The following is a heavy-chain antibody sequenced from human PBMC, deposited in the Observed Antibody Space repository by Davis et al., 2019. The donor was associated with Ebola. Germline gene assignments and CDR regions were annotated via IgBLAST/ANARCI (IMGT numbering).Heavy chain of an antibody. V-gene: IGHV5-51*01. CDR3: ARGDGYIESYYYGMDV. D-gene: IGHD5-24*01. Sequence: KVSCKGSGYSFTSYWIGWVRQMPGKGLEWMGIIYPGDSDTRYSPSFQGQVTISADKSIRTAYLQWSSLKASDTAMYYCARGDGYIESYYYGMDVWGQGTTVTVSS. J-gene: IGHJ6*02. CDR1: GYSFTSYW. CDR2: IYPGDSDT.